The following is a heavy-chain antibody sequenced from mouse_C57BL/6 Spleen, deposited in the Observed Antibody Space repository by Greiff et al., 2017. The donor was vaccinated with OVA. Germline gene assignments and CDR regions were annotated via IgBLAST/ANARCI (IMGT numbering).Heavy chain of an antibody. D-gene: IGHD1-1*01. CDR3: ASHYYGRSYWYFDV. V-gene: IGHV1-54*01. CDR1: GYAFTNYL. Sequence: QVQLKESGAELVRPGTSVKVSCKASGYAFTNYLIEWVKQRPGQGLEWIGVINPGSGGTNYNEKFKGKATLTADKSSSTAYMQLSSLTSEDSAVYVCASHYYGRSYWYFDVWGTGTTVTVSS. CDR2: INPGSGGT. J-gene: IGHJ1*03.